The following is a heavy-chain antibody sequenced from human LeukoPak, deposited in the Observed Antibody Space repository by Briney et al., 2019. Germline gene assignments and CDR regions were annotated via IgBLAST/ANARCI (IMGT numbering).Heavy chain of an antibody. CDR2: IYYGGST. J-gene: IGHJ4*02. CDR1: GGSISSYY. V-gene: IGHV4-59*01. Sequence: SETLSLTCTVSGGSISSYYWSWIRQPPGKGLEWIGYIYYGGSTNYNPSLKSRVTISVDTSKNQFSLKLSSVTAADTAVYYCARENGSGYYYYWGQGTLVTVSS. D-gene: IGHD3-22*01. CDR3: ARENGSGYYYY.